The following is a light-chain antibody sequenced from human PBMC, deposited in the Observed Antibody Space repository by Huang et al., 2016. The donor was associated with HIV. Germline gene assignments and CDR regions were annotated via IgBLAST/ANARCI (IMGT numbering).Light chain of an antibody. J-gene: IGKJ4*01. CDR1: QSVTNY. Sequence: EIVLTQSPATLSLSPGERVTLSCRASQSVTNYLAWYQHKPGQAPRLLIYDASTRATGIPGRFSGSGSGTDFTLTISSLEPEDFAVYYCQQRRNWLTFGGGTKVEIK. V-gene: IGKV3-11*01. CDR3: QQRRNWLT. CDR2: DAS.